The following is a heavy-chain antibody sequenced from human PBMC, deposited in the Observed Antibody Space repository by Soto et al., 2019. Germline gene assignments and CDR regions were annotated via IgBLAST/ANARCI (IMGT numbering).Heavy chain of an antibody. CDR2: INHSGST. D-gene: IGHD6-13*01. Sequence: SETLSLTCAVYGGSFSGYYWSWIRQPPGKGLEWIGEINHSGSTNYNPSLKSRVTISVDTSKNQFSLKLSSVTAADTAVYYCARGRVAAAGFNQIYYGMDVWGQGTTVTVSS. CDR1: GGSFSGYY. CDR3: ARGRVAAAGFNQIYYGMDV. V-gene: IGHV4-34*01. J-gene: IGHJ6*02.